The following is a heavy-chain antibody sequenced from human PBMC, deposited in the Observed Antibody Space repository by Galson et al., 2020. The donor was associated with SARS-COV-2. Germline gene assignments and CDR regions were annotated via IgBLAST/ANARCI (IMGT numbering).Heavy chain of an antibody. Sequence: SETLSLTCTVSGGSISSSSYYWGWIRQPPGKGLEWIGRIYYSGSTYYNPSLKSRVTISVDTSKNQFSLKLSSVTAADTAVYYCASLDYGDYPNFRFYYYYGMDVWGQGTTVTVSS. CDR2: IYYSGST. V-gene: IGHV4-39*01. CDR3: ASLDYGDYPNFRFYYYYGMDV. D-gene: IGHD4-17*01. CDR1: GGSISSSSYY. J-gene: IGHJ6*02.